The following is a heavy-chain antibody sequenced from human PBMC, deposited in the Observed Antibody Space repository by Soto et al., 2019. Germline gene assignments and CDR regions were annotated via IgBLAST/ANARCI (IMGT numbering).Heavy chain of an antibody. CDR3: ASSYGSGSYLYYYYGMDV. Sequence: ASVKVSCKASGGTFSSYAISWVRQAPGQGLEWMGGIIPIFGTANYAQKFQGRVTITADESASTAYMELSSLRSEDTAVYYCASSYGSGSYLYYYYGMDVWGQGTTVTVSS. CDR2: IIPIFGTA. J-gene: IGHJ6*02. V-gene: IGHV1-69*13. CDR1: GGTFSSYA. D-gene: IGHD3-10*01.